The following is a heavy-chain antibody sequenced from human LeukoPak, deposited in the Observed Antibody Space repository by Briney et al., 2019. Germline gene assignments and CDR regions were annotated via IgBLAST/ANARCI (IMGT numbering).Heavy chain of an antibody. V-gene: IGHV1-69*05. CDR2: IIPIFGTA. J-gene: IGHJ4*02. Sequence: SVKVSCKASGGTFSSYAISWVRQAPGQGLEWMGGIIPIFGTANYAQKFQGRVTITTDESTSTAYMELSSLRSEDTAVYYCAREARDYDILTGYYIYWGQGALVTVSS. D-gene: IGHD3-9*01. CDR1: GGTFSSYA. CDR3: AREARDYDILTGYYIY.